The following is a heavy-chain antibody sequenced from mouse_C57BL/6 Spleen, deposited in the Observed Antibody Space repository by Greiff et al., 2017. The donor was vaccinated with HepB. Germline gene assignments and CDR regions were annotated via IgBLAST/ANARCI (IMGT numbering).Heavy chain of an antibody. D-gene: IGHD1-1*01. CDR2: IYPGDRDT. V-gene: IGHV1-82*01. Sequence: QVQLQQSGPELVKPGASVKISCKASGYAFSSSWMNWVKQRPGKGLEWIGRIYPGDRDTNYNGKFKGKATLTADKSSSTAYMQLSSLTSEDSAVYFCAKGSSYLYYAMDYWGQGTSVTVSS. J-gene: IGHJ4*01. CDR1: GYAFSSSW. CDR3: AKGSSYLYYAMDY.